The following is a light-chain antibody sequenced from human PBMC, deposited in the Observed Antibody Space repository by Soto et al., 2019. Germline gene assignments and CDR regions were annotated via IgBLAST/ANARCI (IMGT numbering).Light chain of an antibody. CDR1: QGVSTC. CDR3: QQAASVPIT. Sequence: DIQMTQSPSSVSASVGVRVTITCRASQGVSTCLAWYQQKPGKAPNLLIYTASSLQSGVPSRFSGSGSGTDFTLTINGLQPEDFATYYCQQAASVPITFGQGTRMEIK. CDR2: TAS. J-gene: IGKJ5*01. V-gene: IGKV1-12*01.